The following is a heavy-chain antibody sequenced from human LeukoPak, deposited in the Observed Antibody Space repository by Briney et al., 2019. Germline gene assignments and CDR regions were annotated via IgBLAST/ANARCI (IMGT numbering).Heavy chain of an antibody. Sequence: ASVKVSCKASGYTFTSYGINWGRQAPGQGLEWMGWISAYNGNINYAQKFQGRVTVTTDTSTSTAYMELRSLRSDDTAVYYCARDLGAAGTLSFFDYWGQGTLVTVSS. J-gene: IGHJ4*02. CDR2: ISAYNGNI. CDR3: ARDLGAAGTLSFFDY. V-gene: IGHV1-18*04. D-gene: IGHD6-13*01. CDR1: GYTFTSYG.